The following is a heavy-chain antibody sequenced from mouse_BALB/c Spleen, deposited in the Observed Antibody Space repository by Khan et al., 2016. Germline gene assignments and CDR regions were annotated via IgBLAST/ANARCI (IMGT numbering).Heavy chain of an antibody. CDR2: IDYSGGT. V-gene: IGHV3-8*02. J-gene: IGHJ2*01. CDR1: GDSITSGY. CDR3: ARYDGNYFDY. Sequence: VQLQQSGPSLVKPSQTLSLTCSVTGDSITSGYWNWIRKFPGNKLEFMGYIDYSGGTYYNPSLKSRISITRDTSKNHYYLQLNSVTTEDTATYXCARYDGNYFDYCVQGTALTVSS. D-gene: IGHD2-3*01.